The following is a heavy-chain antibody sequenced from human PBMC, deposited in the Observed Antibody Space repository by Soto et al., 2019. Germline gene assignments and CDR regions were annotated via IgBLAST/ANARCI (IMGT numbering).Heavy chain of an antibody. D-gene: IGHD5-12*01. J-gene: IGHJ4*02. V-gene: IGHV4-59*08. CDR1: GGSISSYY. CDR3: ARLEGLATISYYFDF. Sequence: PSETLSLTCTVSGGSISSYYWSWIRQPPGKGLEWIGYIYYSGSTNYNPSLQSRVTISLDTSKSQFSLKLSSVTAADSAVYFCARLEGLATISYYFDFWGPGALVTVSS. CDR2: IYYSGST.